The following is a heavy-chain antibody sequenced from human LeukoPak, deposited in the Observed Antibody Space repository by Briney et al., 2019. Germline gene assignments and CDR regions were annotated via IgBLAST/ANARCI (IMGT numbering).Heavy chain of an antibody. V-gene: IGHV4-39*01. CDR3: ARLRSGFYCKS. CDR2: IFYSGST. Sequence: SETLSLTCAVSGGSIRRSSYYWGWIRQPPGKGLEWLANIFYSGSTFYNPSLKSRVTLSVDTSQNQFSLKLSSVTAADTAVYYCARLRSGFYCKSWGQGTLVTVSS. D-gene: IGHD6-19*01. J-gene: IGHJ5*02. CDR1: GGSIRRSSYY.